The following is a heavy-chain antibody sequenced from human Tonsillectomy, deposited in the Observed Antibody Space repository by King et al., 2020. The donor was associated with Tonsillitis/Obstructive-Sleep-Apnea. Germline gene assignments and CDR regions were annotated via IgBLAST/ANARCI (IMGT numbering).Heavy chain of an antibody. Sequence: VQLGESGGGVVQPGRSLRLSCAASGFTFSSYGMHWVRQAPGKGLEWVAVILYDGTNTYYADSVKGRFTISRDNSKNTLYLQMNSLRAEDTAVYYCAGGDFWSGYLDYWGQGTLVTVSS. V-gene: IGHV3-33*01. D-gene: IGHD3-3*01. CDR1: GFTFSSYG. J-gene: IGHJ4*02. CDR3: AGGDFWSGYLDY. CDR2: ILYDGTNT.